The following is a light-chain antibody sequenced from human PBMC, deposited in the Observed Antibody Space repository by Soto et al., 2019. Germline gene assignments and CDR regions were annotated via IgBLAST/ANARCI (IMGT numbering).Light chain of an antibody. CDR1: QSISSW. Sequence: DIQMTQSPSTLSASVGDRVTITCRASQSISSWLAWYQQEPGKAPNLLIYKASSLQSGVPSRFSGSGSGTEFTLTISILQPDDFATYYCQQYSTYPYTFGHGTKLEIK. CDR3: QQYSTYPYT. J-gene: IGKJ2*01. V-gene: IGKV1-5*03. CDR2: KAS.